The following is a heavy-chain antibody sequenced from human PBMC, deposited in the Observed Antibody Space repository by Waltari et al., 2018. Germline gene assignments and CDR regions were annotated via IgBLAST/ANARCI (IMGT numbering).Heavy chain of an antibody. CDR1: GGSISSSSYY. CDR2: IFYSGST. Sequence: QLQLQESGPGLVKPSETLSLTCTVSGGSISSSSYYWGWIRQPPGKGLEWIWTIFYSGSTYYNPSLKSRVTISIDTSKNQFSLKLSSVTAADTAVYYCARGRSGRAISAPDYWGQGTLVTVSS. V-gene: IGHV4-39*01. J-gene: IGHJ4*02. CDR3: ARGRSGRAISAPDY. D-gene: IGHD1-26*01.